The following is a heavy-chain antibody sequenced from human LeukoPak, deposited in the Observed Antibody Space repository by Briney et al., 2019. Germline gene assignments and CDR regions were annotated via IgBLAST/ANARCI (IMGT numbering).Heavy chain of an antibody. V-gene: IGHV4-31*03. D-gene: IGHD1-26*01. CDR1: GGSISSGGHY. CDR2: IYYSGTT. J-gene: IGHJ4*02. CDR3: ARDVRWSGSYYGGVDY. Sequence: PSETLSLTCTVSGGSISSGGHYWNWIRQHPGRGLEWIGYIYYSGTTYYNPSLKSRVTISLDTSKNQFSLKLSSVTAADTAVYYCARDVRWSGSYYGGVDYWGQGTLVTVSS.